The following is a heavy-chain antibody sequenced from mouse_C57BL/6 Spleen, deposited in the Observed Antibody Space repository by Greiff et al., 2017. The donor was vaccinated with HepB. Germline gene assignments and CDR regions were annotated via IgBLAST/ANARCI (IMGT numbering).Heavy chain of an antibody. CDR1: GFTFSDYY. Sequence: DVKLVESEGGLVQPGSSMKLSCTASGFTFSDYYMAWVRQVPEKGLEWVANINYDGSSTYYLDSLKSRFIISRDNAKNILYLQMSSLKSEDTATYYCARDRGYGSSHYAMDYWGQGTSVTVSS. J-gene: IGHJ4*01. D-gene: IGHD1-1*01. CDR2: INYDGSST. CDR3: ARDRGYGSSHYAMDY. V-gene: IGHV5-16*01.